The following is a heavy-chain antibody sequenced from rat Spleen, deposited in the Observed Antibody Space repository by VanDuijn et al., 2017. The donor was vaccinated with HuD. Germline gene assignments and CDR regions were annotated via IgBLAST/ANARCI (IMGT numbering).Heavy chain of an antibody. CDR1: GFTFSDYG. Sequence: EVQLVESGGGLVQPGRSLKLSCVASGFTFSDYGMNWIRQAPGKGLEWVAYISSTSGTIYYADTVKGRFTISRYNDKNTLYHTLSSLSSEDTATYYCTRVQYGGSAYNWFAYWGQGTLVTVSS. V-gene: IGHV5-34*01. CDR3: TRVQYGGSAYNWFAY. J-gene: IGHJ3*01. D-gene: IGHD1-11*01. CDR2: ISSTSGTI.